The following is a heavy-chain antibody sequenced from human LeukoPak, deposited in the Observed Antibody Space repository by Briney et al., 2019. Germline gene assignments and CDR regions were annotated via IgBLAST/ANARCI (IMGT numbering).Heavy chain of an antibody. J-gene: IGHJ6*03. D-gene: IGHD3-22*01. CDR3: ARVLGYDSIGYHSDYMDV. CDR2: IYSGGST. V-gene: IGHV3-53*01. CDR1: GFVVSSNH. Sequence: GGSLRLSCAASGFVVSSNHMTWVRQAPGKGLEWVSVIYSGGSTYDADSVKGRFTISRDNSKNTVYLQMNSLRAEDTAVYYCARVLGYDSIGYHSDYMDVWGKGTTVTVSS.